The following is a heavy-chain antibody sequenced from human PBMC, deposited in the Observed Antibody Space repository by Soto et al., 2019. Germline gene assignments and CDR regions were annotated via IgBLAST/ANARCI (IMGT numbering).Heavy chain of an antibody. D-gene: IGHD6-19*01. CDR1: GFTFSSYA. V-gene: IGHV3-30-3*01. J-gene: IGHJ6*02. CDR2: ISYDGSNK. Sequence: GGSLRLSCAASGFTFSSYAMHWVRQAPGKGLEWVAVISYDGSNKYYADSVKGRFTISRDNSKNTLYLQMNSLRAEDTAVYYCARDRVAVAGLLYYYYYGMDVWGQGTTVTVSS. CDR3: ARDRVAVAGLLYYYYYGMDV.